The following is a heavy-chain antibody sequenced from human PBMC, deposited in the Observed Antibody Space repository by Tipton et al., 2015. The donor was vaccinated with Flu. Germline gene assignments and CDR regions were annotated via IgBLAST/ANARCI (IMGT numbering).Heavy chain of an antibody. J-gene: IGHJ1*01. V-gene: IGHV4-34*01. CDR1: GGSFSGYY. CDR2: INHSGST. D-gene: IGHD2-2*01. Sequence: TLSLTCAVYGGSFSGYYWSWIRQPPGKGLEWIGEINHSGSTNYNPSLKSRVTISVDTSKNQFSLKLSSVTAADTAVYYCARRGKTRTRGYFQHWGQGTLVTVSS. CDR3: ARRGKTRTRGYFQH.